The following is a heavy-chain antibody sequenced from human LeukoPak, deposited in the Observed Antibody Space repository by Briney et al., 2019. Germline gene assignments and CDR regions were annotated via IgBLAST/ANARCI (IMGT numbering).Heavy chain of an antibody. CDR2: IYTSGST. CDR3: ARLAPAAAGPRLVAFDI. D-gene: IGHD6-13*01. CDR1: GGSISSYY. Sequence: SETLSLTCTVSGGSISSYYWSWIRQPAGKGLEWIGRIYTSGSTNYNPSLKSRVTMSVDTSKNQFSLKLSSVTAADTAVYYCARLAPAAAGPRLVAFDIWGQGTMVTVSS. J-gene: IGHJ3*02. V-gene: IGHV4-4*07.